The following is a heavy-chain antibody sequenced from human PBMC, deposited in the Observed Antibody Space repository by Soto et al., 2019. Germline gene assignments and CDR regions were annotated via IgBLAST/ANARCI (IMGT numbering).Heavy chain of an antibody. CDR1: GGSISGFC. CDR2: IYSSGNT. D-gene: IGHD1-26*01. Sequence: SETVSLTCTVSGGSISGFCWTWIRQPSGRGLEWIGRIYSSGNTYYNPSLTSRVTMSVDTSKRQFSLKLTSVTAADTAVYFCARDHWTHVGGSASYYFFQYRGKGDLV. J-gene: IGHJ4*02. V-gene: IGHV4-4*07. CDR3: ARDHWTHVGGSASYYFFQY.